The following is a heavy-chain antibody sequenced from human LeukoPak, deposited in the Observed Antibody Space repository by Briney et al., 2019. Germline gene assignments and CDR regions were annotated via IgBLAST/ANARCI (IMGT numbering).Heavy chain of an antibody. CDR3: GRIAYGDIR. D-gene: IGHD4-17*01. Sequence: PGGSLRLSCAASGFTFSKFWKSGGRQAPGEGGEWVANINEDGSVQHYADSVKGRFTVSRDNAKNSLYVQLNSLRAADTALYYCGRIAYGDIRWGQGTLVTVSS. CDR2: INEDGSVQ. V-gene: IGHV3-7*01. J-gene: IGHJ4*02. CDR1: GFTFSKFW.